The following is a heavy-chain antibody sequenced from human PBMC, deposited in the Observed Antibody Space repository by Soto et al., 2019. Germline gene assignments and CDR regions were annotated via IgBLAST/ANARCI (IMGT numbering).Heavy chain of an antibody. J-gene: IGHJ6*02. D-gene: IGHD6-19*01. CDR3: ARVRALAADGMDV. CDR2: ISSSSSYT. Sequence: PGGSLGLSCAASGFTFSDYYMIWIRQVPGKGLKWVSYISSSSSYTNYADSVKGRFTISRDNAKNSLYLQMNSLRADDTAVYYCARVRALAADGMDVWGQGTTVTVSS. V-gene: IGHV3-11*05. CDR1: GFTFSDYY.